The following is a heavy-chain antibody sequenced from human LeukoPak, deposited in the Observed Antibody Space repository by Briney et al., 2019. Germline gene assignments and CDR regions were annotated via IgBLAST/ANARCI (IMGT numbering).Heavy chain of an antibody. Sequence: GGSLRLSCAASGFTFRSYDMHWVRQAPGKGLEWVAVVWYDESNKYYVDSVKGRFTISRDNSKNTLYLQMNSLRVEDTALYYCAREDSSGAFDIWGQGTMVTVPS. CDR1: GFTFRSYD. D-gene: IGHD3-22*01. CDR3: AREDSSGAFDI. J-gene: IGHJ3*02. CDR2: VWYDESNK. V-gene: IGHV3-33*01.